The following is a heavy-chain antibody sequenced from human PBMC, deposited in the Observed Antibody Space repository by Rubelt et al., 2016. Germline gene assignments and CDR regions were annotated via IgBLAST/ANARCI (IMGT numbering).Heavy chain of an antibody. D-gene: IGHD3-10*01. J-gene: IGHJ6*02. CDR3: TTTTYGFFYYYGLDV. V-gene: IGHV3-15*01. Sequence: EVQLVESGGVVVQPGGSLRLSCAASGFTFSNAWMSWVRQAPGKGLEWVGRIKSKTDGGITDYAAPVKGRFTISRDDSKNTLYLQMTSLKTEDTAVYYCTTTTYGFFYYYGLDVWGQGTTVTVSS. CDR2: IKSKTDGGIT. CDR1: GFTFSNAW.